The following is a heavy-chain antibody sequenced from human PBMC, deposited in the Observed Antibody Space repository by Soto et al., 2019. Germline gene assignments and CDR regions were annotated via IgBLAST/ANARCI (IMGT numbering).Heavy chain of an antibody. CDR2: TYYRSKWYS. CDR3: VRLIGNSWLDY. Sequence: PSQTLSLTCAISGDSVSSDSVTWNWIRQSPSRGLEWLGRTYYRSKWYSDYALSVKSRVTINADMSKNQVSLQLNSVTPEDSAVYYCVRLIGNSWLDYWGQGTLVTASS. V-gene: IGHV6-1*01. CDR1: GDSVSSDSVT. J-gene: IGHJ5*01. D-gene: IGHD2-8*01.